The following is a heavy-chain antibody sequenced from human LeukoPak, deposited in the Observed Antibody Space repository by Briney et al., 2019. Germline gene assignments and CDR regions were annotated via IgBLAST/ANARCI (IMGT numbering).Heavy chain of an antibody. V-gene: IGHV4-34*01. CDR1: GGSFSGYY. Sequence: PSETLSLTCAVYGGSFSGYYWSWIRQPPGKGLEWVGEINHSGSTNYNPSLKSRVTIPVDTSKNQFSLKLSSVTAADTAVYYCARGVRARVAFDIWGQGTMVTVSS. CDR2: INHSGST. D-gene: IGHD4-11*01. CDR3: ARGVRARVAFDI. J-gene: IGHJ3*02.